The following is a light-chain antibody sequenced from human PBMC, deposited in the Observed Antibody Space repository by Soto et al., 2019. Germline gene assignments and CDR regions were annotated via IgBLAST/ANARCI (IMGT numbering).Light chain of an antibody. CDR1: GSDVGAHKY. CDR3: SSYTTSYSHVL. Sequence: QSVLTQPASVSGSTGQSITISCTGSGSDVGAHKYVSWYQQYPGKVPKLIIYEVSNRPSGVSNRFSGSKSGNTASLSISGLQAEDEADYYCSSYTTSYSHVLFGGGTKLTVL. J-gene: IGLJ2*01. V-gene: IGLV2-14*01. CDR2: EVS.